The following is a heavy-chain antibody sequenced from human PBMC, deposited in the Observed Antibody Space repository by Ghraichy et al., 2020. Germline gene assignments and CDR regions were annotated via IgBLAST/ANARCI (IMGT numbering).Heavy chain of an antibody. D-gene: IGHD4-17*01. Sequence: EPLNISCTVSGGSISSSSYYWGWIRQPPGKGLEWIGSIYYSGSTYYNPSLKSRVTISVDTSKNQFSLKLSSVTAADTAVYYCARHPAVTIAPFDYWGQGTLVTVSS. CDR1: GGSISSSSYY. J-gene: IGHJ4*02. CDR2: IYYSGST. V-gene: IGHV4-39*01. CDR3: ARHPAVTIAPFDY.